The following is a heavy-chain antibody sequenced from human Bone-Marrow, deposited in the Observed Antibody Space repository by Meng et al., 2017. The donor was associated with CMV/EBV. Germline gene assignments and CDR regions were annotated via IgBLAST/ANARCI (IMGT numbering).Heavy chain of an antibody. J-gene: IGHJ4*02. CDR1: GFTFSSYW. CDR3: ARDAYYYDSSGYYGY. CDR2: ISSSGSTI. Sequence: GESLKISCAASGFTFSSYWMSWIRQAPGKGLEWVSYISSSGSTIYYADSVKGRFTISRDNAKNSLYLQMNSLRAEDTAVYYCARDAYYYDSSGYYGYWGQGTLVTVSS. D-gene: IGHD3-22*01. V-gene: IGHV3-11*04.